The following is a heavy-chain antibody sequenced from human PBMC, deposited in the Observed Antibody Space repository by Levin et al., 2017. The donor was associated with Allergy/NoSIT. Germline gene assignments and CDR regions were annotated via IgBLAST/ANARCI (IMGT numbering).Heavy chain of an antibody. CDR3: VRYYYDSRAPGFDP. CDR1: GDSVNSGDYY. CDR2: IYYSGTT. V-gene: IGHV4-30-4*08. J-gene: IGHJ5*02. Sequence: NASETLSLTCTVSGDSVNSGDYYWSWIRQPPGKGLEWIGYIYYSGTTYYNPSLKSRVSISVDTSKNQFSLKLSSVTAADTAVYYCVRYYYDSRAPGFDPWGQGTLVIVSS. D-gene: IGHD3-22*01.